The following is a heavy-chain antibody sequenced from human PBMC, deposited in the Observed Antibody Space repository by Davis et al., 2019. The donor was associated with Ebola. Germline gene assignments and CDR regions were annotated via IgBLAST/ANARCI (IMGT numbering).Heavy chain of an antibody. CDR2: ISSSSSYI. Sequence: GGSLRLSCAASGFTFSSYSMNWVRQAPGKGLEWVSSISSSSSYIYYADSVKGRFTISRDNSKNTLYLQMNSLRADDTAVYYCAKDPKEWLPHNWFDPWGQGTLVTVSS. D-gene: IGHD3-3*01. J-gene: IGHJ5*02. V-gene: IGHV3-21*04. CDR1: GFTFSSYS. CDR3: AKDPKEWLPHNWFDP.